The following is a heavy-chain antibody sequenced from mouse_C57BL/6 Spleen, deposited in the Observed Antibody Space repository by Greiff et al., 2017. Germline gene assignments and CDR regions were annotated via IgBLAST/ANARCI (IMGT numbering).Heavy chain of an antibody. V-gene: IGHV6-6*01. D-gene: IGHD2-1*01. J-gene: IGHJ2*01. CDR1: GFTFSDAW. Sequence: EVKVEESGGGLVQPGGSMKLSCAASGFTFSDAWMDWVRQSPEKGLEWVAEIRNKANNHATYYAESVKGRFTISRDYSKSSVYLQMNSLRAEDTGIYYCTRQEYYYGNYFDYWGQGTTLTVSS. CDR2: IRNKANNHAT. CDR3: TRQEYYYGNYFDY.